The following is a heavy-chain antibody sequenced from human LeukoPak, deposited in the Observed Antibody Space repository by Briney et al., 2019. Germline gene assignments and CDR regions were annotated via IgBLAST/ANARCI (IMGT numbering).Heavy chain of an antibody. D-gene: IGHD3-10*01. CDR1: GFTFNSYA. CDR3: AKDGIDSGDPNGFDP. CDR2: ISSSGGST. V-gene: IGHV3-23*01. J-gene: IGHJ5*02. Sequence: PGGSLRLSCAASGFTFNSYAMSWVRQAAGKGLEWVSSISSSGGSTYYADSVKGRFTISRDSSKNMLYLQMNILRAEDTAIYYCAKDGIDSGDPNGFDPWGQGTLVTVSS.